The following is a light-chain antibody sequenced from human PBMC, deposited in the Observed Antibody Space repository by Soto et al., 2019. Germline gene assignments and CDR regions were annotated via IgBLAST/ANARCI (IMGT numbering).Light chain of an antibody. CDR3: SSCTSSSTSYV. CDR2: DVS. V-gene: IGLV2-14*01. J-gene: IGLJ1*01. Sequence: QSVLTRPASVSGSPGQSITISCTGTSSDVGGYNYVSRYQQHPGKAPKLMIYDVSNRPSGVSNRFSGSKSGNTASLTISGLQAEDEADYYCSSCTSSSTSYVFGTGTKVTVL. CDR1: SSDVGGYNY.